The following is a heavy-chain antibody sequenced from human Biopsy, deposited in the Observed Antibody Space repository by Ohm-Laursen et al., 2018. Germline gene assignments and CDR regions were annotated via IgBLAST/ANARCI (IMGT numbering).Heavy chain of an antibody. CDR3: TKDLRHDYHLAEGMDV. V-gene: IGHV3-9*01. CDR1: GFIFDDYA. CDR2: ISWNGANI. Sequence: SLRLSCAASGFIFDDYAMYWVRQVPGKGLEWVSGISWNGANIAYADFVKGRFTISRDNAKKSLYLQMNSLKSEDAALYYCTKDLRHDYHLAEGMDVWGQGTMVTVSS. J-gene: IGHJ3*01. D-gene: IGHD4-11*01.